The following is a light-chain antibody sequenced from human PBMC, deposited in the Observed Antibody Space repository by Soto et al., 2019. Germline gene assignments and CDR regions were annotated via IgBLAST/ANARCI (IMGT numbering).Light chain of an antibody. CDR3: ATWDDSLSGPV. Sequence: QSVLNQPPSASGTPGQSVTISCSGSNSNIGSSSVYWYQQLPGTAPKVFIYENNRRPSGVPDRFSGSKSGTSASLAISGLRSEDEADYYCATWDDSLSGPVFGGGTKLTVL. CDR2: ENN. J-gene: IGLJ2*01. V-gene: IGLV1-47*01. CDR1: NSNIGSSS.